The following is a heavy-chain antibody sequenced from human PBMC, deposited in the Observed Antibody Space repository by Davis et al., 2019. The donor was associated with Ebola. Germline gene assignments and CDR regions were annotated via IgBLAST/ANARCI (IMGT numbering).Heavy chain of an antibody. Sequence: ASVKVSCKASGYTFTSLDISWVRQAPEKGLEWMGWISTNNGNTNYAQKLQGRVTMTTDTSTSTAYIELRSLRSDDTAVYYCARDGGDWFDPWGQGTLVTVSS. D-gene: IGHD4-23*01. J-gene: IGHJ5*02. CDR3: ARDGGDWFDP. V-gene: IGHV1-18*01. CDR1: GYTFTSLD. CDR2: ISTNNGNT.